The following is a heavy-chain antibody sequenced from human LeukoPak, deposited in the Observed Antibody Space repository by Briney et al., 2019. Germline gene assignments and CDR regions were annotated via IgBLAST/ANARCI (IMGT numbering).Heavy chain of an antibody. V-gene: IGHV3-74*01. CDR1: GFTFSSYS. D-gene: IGHD6-19*01. J-gene: IGHJ4*02. Sequence: PGGSLRLSCAASGFTFSSYSMNWVRQAPGKGLVWVSRINSDGSSTTYADSVKGRFTISRDNAKNTLYLQMNSLRAEDTAIYYCARDSLRVAGARGDFDYWGQGTLVTVSS. CDR3: ARDSLRVAGARGDFDY. CDR2: INSDGSST.